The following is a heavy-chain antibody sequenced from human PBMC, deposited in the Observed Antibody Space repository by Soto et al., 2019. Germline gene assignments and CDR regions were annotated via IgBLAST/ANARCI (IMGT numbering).Heavy chain of an antibody. CDR1: GYSSTTYV. CDR2: ISTYNGDT. Sequence: ASVKVSCKASGYSSTTYVVTWVRQAPGQGLEWMGWISTYNGDTRVAQQHQGRVTLTTDTSTNAAHMELRSLRSDDTAIYYCARTEGRSTRGDYWGQGTLVTVSS. CDR3: ARTEGRSTRGDY. J-gene: IGHJ4*02. V-gene: IGHV1-18*01. D-gene: IGHD2-8*01.